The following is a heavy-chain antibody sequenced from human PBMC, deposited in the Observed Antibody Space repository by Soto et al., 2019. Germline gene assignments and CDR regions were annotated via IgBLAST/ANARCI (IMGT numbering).Heavy chain of an antibody. J-gene: IGHJ3*02. CDR1: GFTVSSNY. D-gene: IGHD3-9*01. Sequence: TGGSLRLSCAASGFTVSSNYMSWVRQAPGKGLEWVSFFFFGCSTYYADSVKGRFTISRDNSKNTLFFKMNSLRAEDTAVYYCARVDDISGAFDIWGQGTMVTVSS. CDR3: ARVDDISGAFDI. V-gene: IGHV3-53*01. CDR2: FFFGCST.